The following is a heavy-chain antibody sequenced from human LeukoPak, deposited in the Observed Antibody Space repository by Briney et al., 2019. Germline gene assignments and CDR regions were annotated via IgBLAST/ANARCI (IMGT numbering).Heavy chain of an antibody. V-gene: IGHV3-23*01. D-gene: IGHD2-2*01. CDR1: GFPFSAYA. CDR2: ISGNGDT. J-gene: IGHJ4*02. CDR3: AKWAGEVTYSSNYYGPLDH. Sequence: GGSLTLSCEPSGFPFSAYALTWVRQSPGKGLEWVASISGNGDTYYTDSVKGRFTNSRDNAKSTLFLHMSTLRSEDTALYYCAKWAGEVTYSSNYYGPLDHWGQGTLVTVSS.